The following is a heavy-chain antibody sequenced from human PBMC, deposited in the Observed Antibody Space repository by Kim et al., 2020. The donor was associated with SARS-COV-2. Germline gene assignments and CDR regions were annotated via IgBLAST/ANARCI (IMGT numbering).Heavy chain of an antibody. CDR3: ASGRIQVWLPDS. D-gene: IGHD5-18*01. V-gene: IGHV3-30*03. CDR1: GFIFSKYG. Sequence: GGSLRLSCEASGFIFSKYGMLWVRQAPGQGLEWVSTILFDGRDSYYSGSVKGRFTISRDNSKNMLYLQMHSLKADDTGIYYCASGRIQVWLPDSWGRGPLDTVST. CDR2: ILFDGRDS. J-gene: IGHJ4*02.